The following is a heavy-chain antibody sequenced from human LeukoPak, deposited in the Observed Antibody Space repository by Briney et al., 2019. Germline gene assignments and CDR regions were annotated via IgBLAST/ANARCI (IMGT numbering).Heavy chain of an antibody. CDR3: ARGVRGCSSTSCYIVDYYYYYYMDV. CDR1: GGSFSGYY. CDR2: INHSGST. D-gene: IGHD2-2*02. J-gene: IGHJ6*03. Sequence: PSETLSLTCAVYGGSFSGYYWSWIRQPPGKGLEWIGEINHSGSTNYNPSLKSRVTISVDTSKNQFSLKLSSVTAADTAVYYCARGVRGCSSTSCYIVDYYYYYYMDVWGKGTTVTVSS. V-gene: IGHV4-34*01.